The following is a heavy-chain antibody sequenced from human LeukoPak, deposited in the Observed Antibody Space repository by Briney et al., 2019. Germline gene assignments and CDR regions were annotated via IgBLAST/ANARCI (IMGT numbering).Heavy chain of an antibody. CDR2: INHSGST. CDR3: ARGPGRSRAAAGPFDY. CDR1: GWSFSGSY. Sequence: PWEPLSLTCAAYGWSFSGSYWSWIRQPPGKGLELIGEINHSGSTNYNPSLKRPVTQSVDPTKKPFCLKLSSVTAGDTAVYYCARGPGRSRAAAGPFDYWGQGTLVTVSS. V-gene: IGHV4-34*01. J-gene: IGHJ4*02. D-gene: IGHD6-13*01.